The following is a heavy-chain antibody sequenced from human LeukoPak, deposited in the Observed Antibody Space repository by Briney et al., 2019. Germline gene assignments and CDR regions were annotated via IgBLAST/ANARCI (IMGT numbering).Heavy chain of an antibody. J-gene: IGHJ3*02. D-gene: IGHD3-3*01. CDR2: ISGSGGST. CDR1: GFTFSSCA. CDR3: AKGGYHYDFWSGSPSDAFDI. Sequence: GGSLRLSCAASGFTFSSCAMSWVRQAPGKGLEWVSAISGSGGSTYYADSVKGRFTISRDNPKNTLYLQMNSLRAEDTAVYYCAKGGYHYDFWSGSPSDAFDIWGQGTMVTVSS. V-gene: IGHV3-23*01.